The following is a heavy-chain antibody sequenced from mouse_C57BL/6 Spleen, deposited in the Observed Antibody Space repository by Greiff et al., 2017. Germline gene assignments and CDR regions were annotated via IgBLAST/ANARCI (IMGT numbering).Heavy chain of an antibody. CDR2: IDPSDSYT. Sequence: QVQLQQPGAELVMPGASVKLSCKASGYTFTSYWMHWVKQRPGQGLEWIGEIDPSDSYTNYNQKFKGKSTLTVDKSSSTAYMQLSSLTSEDSAVYYCARPNSSGYLPFAYWGQGTLVTVSA. D-gene: IGHD3-2*02. V-gene: IGHV1-69*01. J-gene: IGHJ3*01. CDR1: GYTFTSYW. CDR3: ARPNSSGYLPFAY.